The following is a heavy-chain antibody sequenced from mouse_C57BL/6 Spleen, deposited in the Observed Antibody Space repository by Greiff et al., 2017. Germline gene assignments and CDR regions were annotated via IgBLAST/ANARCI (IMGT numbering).Heavy chain of an antibody. CDR2: IWTGGGT. CDR1: GFSLTSYA. Sequence: QVQLQQSGPGLVAPSQSLSITCTVSGFSLTSYAISWVRQPPGTGLEWLGVIWTGGGTNYNSALKSRLSISKDNSKSQVFLKMNSLQTDDTARYYCARRSITTVVAEDYAMDYWGQGTSVTVSS. CDR3: ARRSITTVVAEDYAMDY. J-gene: IGHJ4*01. V-gene: IGHV2-9-1*01. D-gene: IGHD1-1*01.